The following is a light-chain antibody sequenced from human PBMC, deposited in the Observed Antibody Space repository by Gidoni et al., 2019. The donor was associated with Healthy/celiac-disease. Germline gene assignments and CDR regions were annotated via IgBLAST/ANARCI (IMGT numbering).Light chain of an antibody. J-gene: IGLJ3*02. Sequence: QSALTKAASVSGSHRQSITISCTGPSRDVGSYNLVSWYQQHPGKAPNLMIYEGSKRPSGVSHRFSGSKSGNTASLTISGLQAEDEADYYCSSYAGRSIMFGGGTKLTVL. V-gene: IGLV2-23*01. CDR2: EGS. CDR1: SRDVGSYNL. CDR3: SSYAGRSIM.